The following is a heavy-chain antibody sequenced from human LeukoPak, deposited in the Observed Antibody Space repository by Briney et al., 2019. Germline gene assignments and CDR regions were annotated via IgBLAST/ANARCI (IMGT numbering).Heavy chain of an antibody. CDR2: INHSGST. Sequence: SETLSLTCAVYGGSFSGYYWSWIRQPPGKGLEWIGDINHSGSTNYNPSLKSRVTISVDTSKNQFSLKLSSVTAADTAVYYCARPQPRYSSGWYPYYFDYWGQGTLVTVSS. V-gene: IGHV4-34*01. CDR1: GGSFSGYY. J-gene: IGHJ4*02. D-gene: IGHD6-19*01. CDR3: ARPQPRYSSGWYPYYFDY.